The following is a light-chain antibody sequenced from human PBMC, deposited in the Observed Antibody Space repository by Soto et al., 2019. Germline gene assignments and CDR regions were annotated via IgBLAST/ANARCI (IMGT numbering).Light chain of an antibody. CDR1: KSVSNY. V-gene: IGKV3-20*01. J-gene: IGKJ1*01. CDR2: GAS. Sequence: EVVLTQSPGALSFSPGERATLACRASKSVSNYLAGYQQKSGQAPRLLIYGASSRASGIPDRFSGSGSGTDFTLTISRVEPEDFAVYYCQQYGSSLTFGLGTKVDIK. CDR3: QQYGSSLT.